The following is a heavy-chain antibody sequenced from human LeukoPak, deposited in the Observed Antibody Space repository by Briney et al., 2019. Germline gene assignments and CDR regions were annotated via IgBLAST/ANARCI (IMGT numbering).Heavy chain of an antibody. Sequence: GGSLRLSCAASGFTFSSHAMNWVRQAPGKGLEWVANINKDGGEKYYVDSVKGRFTISRDNAKNSLYLQMNSLRADDTAVYYCVKDSPPRYSGSPPAYWGQGTLVTVSS. CDR2: INKDGGEK. CDR1: GFTFSSHA. D-gene: IGHD1-26*01. J-gene: IGHJ4*02. V-gene: IGHV3-7*03. CDR3: VKDSPPRYSGSPPAY.